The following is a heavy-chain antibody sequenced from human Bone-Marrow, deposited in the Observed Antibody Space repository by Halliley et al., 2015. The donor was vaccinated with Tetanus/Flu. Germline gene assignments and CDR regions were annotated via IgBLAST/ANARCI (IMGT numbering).Heavy chain of an antibody. D-gene: IGHD6-19*01. CDR3: ARDFSSGWYRGSGY. CDR2: VSSDGRSYDGSKK. V-gene: IGHV3-33*05. CDR1: GFIFRNYG. J-gene: IGHJ4*02. Sequence: SLRLSCATSGFIFRNYGMHWVRQAPGKGLEWVAVVSSDGRSYDGSKKYYAHSVKGRFTISRDDSNNTLYLQMNSLRVEDTAVYYCARDFSSGWYRGSGYWGQGTLVSVSS.